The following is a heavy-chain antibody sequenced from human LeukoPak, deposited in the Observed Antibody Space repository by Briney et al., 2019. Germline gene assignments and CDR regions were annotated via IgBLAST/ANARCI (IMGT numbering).Heavy chain of an antibody. CDR1: GGTFSSYA. Sequence: SVKVSCKASGGTFSSYAISWVRQAPGQGLEWMGGIIPIFPTAKYAQKFQGRVTITADESTSTAYMELRSLRSDDTAVYYCARKQLAFDYWGQGTLVTVSS. V-gene: IGHV1-69*13. J-gene: IGHJ4*02. CDR3: ARKQLAFDY. CDR2: IIPIFPTA. D-gene: IGHD6-13*01.